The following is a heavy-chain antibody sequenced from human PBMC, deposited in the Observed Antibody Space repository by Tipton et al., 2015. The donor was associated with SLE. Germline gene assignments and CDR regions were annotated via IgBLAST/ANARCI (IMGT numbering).Heavy chain of an antibody. CDR1: GASISDYY. Sequence: TLSLTCTVSGASISDYYWTWIRQPPGKGLEWIGYIYYSGSTNYNPSLKSRVTISVDTSKNQFSLKLSSVTAADTAVYYCARKVNGQRWLQWGAFDIWGQGTMVTVSS. D-gene: IGHD5-24*01. V-gene: IGHV4-59*07. J-gene: IGHJ3*02. CDR3: ARKVNGQRWLQWGAFDI. CDR2: IYYSGST.